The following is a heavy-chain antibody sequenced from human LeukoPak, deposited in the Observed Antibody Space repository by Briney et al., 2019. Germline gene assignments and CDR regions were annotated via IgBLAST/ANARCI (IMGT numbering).Heavy chain of an antibody. D-gene: IGHD3-22*01. CDR1: GFTFSSYA. J-gene: IGHJ4*02. CDR2: ISYDGSNK. V-gene: IGHV3-30*04. CDR3: ARAGLSYYYDSSGYFNFDY. Sequence: GGSLRLSCAASGFTFSSYAMHWVRQAPGKGLEWVAVISYDGSNKYYADSVKGRFTISRDNSKNTLYLQMNSLRAEDTAVYYCARAGLSYYYDSSGYFNFDYWGQGTLVTVSS.